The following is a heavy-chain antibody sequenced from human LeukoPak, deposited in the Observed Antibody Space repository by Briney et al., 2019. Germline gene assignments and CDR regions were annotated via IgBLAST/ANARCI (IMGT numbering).Heavy chain of an antibody. D-gene: IGHD1-26*01. CDR2: INHSGST. CDR1: GGSFSGYC. Sequence: PSETLSLTGAVYGGSFSGYCWNWIRQPPGKGLECIGEINHSGSTNYNPSLKSRVTISVDTSKNQFSLKLSSVTAADTAVYYCARGEVGKDYWGQGTLVTVSS. J-gene: IGHJ4*02. V-gene: IGHV4-34*01. CDR3: ARGEVGKDY.